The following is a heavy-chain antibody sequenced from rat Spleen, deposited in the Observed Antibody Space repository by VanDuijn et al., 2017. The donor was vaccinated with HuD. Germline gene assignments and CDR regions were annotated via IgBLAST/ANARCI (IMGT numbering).Heavy chain of an antibody. CDR3: ARDVANYYGGTYGVMAA. V-gene: IGHV2-13*01. CDR1: GFSLISYA. CDR2: IWGDGST. Sequence: QVQLKESGPGLVQPSQTLSLTCTVSGFSLISYAVNWVRQPPGKGLEWMGGIWGDGSTKYSSVLKSRLSISRDTSKSQVFLKMNSLQTEDVATYYCARDVANYYGGTYGVMAAWGQGASVTVSS. D-gene: IGHD1-12*02. J-gene: IGHJ4*01.